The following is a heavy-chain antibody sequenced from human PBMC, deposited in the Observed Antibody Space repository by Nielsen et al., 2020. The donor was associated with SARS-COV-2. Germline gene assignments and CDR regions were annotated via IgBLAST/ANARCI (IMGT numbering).Heavy chain of an antibody. Sequence: SETLSLTCTVSGGSINSGDYYWNWVRQHPGKGLEWIGYIYYSGTTYYNPSHESRATISVATSKSQFSLKLRSVTAADTAVYYCARATMTDADAFDIWGQGAMVSVSS. D-gene: IGHD4-17*01. CDR2: IYYSGTT. CDR1: GGSINSGDYY. CDR3: ARATMTDADAFDI. J-gene: IGHJ3*02. V-gene: IGHV4-30-4*01.